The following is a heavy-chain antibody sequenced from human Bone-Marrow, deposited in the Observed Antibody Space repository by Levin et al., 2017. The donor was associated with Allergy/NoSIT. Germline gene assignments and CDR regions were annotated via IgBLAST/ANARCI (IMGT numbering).Heavy chain of an antibody. CDR2: IYHSGST. CDR1: GGSISSSNW. Sequence: GSLRLSCAVSGGSISSSNWWSWVRQPPGKGLEWIGEIYHSGSTNYNPSLKSRVTISVDKSKNQFSLKLSSVTAADTAVYYCAGRATLWYSSGWCSDYWGQGTLVTVSS. D-gene: IGHD6-19*01. CDR3: AGRATLWYSSGWCSDY. V-gene: IGHV4-4*02. J-gene: IGHJ4*02.